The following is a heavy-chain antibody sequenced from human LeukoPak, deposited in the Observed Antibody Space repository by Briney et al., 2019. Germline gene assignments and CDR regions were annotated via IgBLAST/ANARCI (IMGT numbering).Heavy chain of an antibody. CDR2: INHSGST. Sequence: SEALSLTCAVYGGSFSGYYWSWIRQPPGKGLEWIGEINHSGSTNYNPSLKSRVTISVDTSKNQFSLKLSSVTAADTAIYYCARDFRYCSGGSCYSYFDYWGQGTLVTVSS. J-gene: IGHJ4*02. D-gene: IGHD2-15*01. CDR1: GGSFSGYY. V-gene: IGHV4-34*01. CDR3: ARDFRYCSGGSCYSYFDY.